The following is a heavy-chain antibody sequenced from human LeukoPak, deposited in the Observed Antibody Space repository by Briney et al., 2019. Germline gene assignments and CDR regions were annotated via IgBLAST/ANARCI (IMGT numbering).Heavy chain of an antibody. CDR1: GGTFSSYA. Sequence: SVKVSCKASGGTFSSYAISWVRQAPGQGLEWMGGIISIFGTANYAQKLQGRVTMTTDTSTSTAYMELRSLRSDDTAVYYCARVIFDSSGYTGENWFDPWGQGTLVTVSS. CDR3: ARVIFDSSGYTGENWFDP. CDR2: IISIFGTA. J-gene: IGHJ5*02. V-gene: IGHV1-69*05. D-gene: IGHD3-22*01.